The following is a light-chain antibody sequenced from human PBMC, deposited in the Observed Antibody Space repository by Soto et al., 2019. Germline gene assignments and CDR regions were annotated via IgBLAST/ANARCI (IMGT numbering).Light chain of an antibody. CDR1: QRITNY. V-gene: IGKV1-39*01. CDR3: QQSYTTSYT. Sequence: DIQMTQSPSSLSASVGDRVTITCRASQRITNYLNWYQQKLGEAPKLLIYAASILQSGLPSRFSGSGFGTEFTLTISSLQPDDFATYFCQQSYTTSYTFGLGTKLEIK. CDR2: AAS. J-gene: IGKJ2*01.